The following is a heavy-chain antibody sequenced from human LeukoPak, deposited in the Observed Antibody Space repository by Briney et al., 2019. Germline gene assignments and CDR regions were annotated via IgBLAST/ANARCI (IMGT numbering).Heavy chain of an antibody. Sequence: GGSLRLSCAVSGFTFSSYAMNWVRQAPGKGLEWVSAISGSGGGSGGSTFYADSVKGRFTISRDNSKNTLYLQMNSLRAEDTAVYYCAKQGSSGWYDYWGQGTLVTVSS. D-gene: IGHD6-19*01. CDR2: ISGSGGGSGGST. V-gene: IGHV3-23*01. CDR3: AKQGSSGWYDY. CDR1: GFTFSSYA. J-gene: IGHJ4*02.